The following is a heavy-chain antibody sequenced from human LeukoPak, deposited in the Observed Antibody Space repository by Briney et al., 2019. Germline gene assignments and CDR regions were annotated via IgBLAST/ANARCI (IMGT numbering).Heavy chain of an antibody. J-gene: IGHJ4*02. Sequence: GGSLRLSCAASGFTFSSYNMNWVRQAPGKGLEWVSSISSSSSYIYYADSVRGRFTISRDNAKNSLYLQINSLRAEDTAVYYCARGSEMATIYFDYWGQGTLVTVSS. D-gene: IGHD5-24*01. CDR2: ISSSSSYI. V-gene: IGHV3-21*01. CDR1: GFTFSSYN. CDR3: ARGSEMATIYFDY.